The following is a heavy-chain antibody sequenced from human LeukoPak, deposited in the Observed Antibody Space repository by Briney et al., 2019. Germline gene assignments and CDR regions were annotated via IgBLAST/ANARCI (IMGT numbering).Heavy chain of an antibody. CDR2: IRYDGSNK. CDR3: AKASGQAGYCSSTSCHYTFDY. V-gene: IGHV3-30*02. Sequence: GGSLRLSCEASEFTFSSYGMHWVRQPPGKGLEWVAFIRYDGSNKYYADSVKGRFTISRDNSKNTLYLQMNSLRAEDTAVYYCAKASGQAGYCSSTSCHYTFDYWGQGTLVTVSS. D-gene: IGHD2-2*01. J-gene: IGHJ4*02. CDR1: EFTFSSYG.